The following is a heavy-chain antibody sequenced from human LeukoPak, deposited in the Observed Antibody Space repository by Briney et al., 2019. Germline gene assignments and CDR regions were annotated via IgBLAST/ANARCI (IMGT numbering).Heavy chain of an antibody. J-gene: IGHJ3*02. D-gene: IGHD1-7*01. CDR2: ISDSGNTI. CDR1: GFTFSDYY. Sequence: PGGSLRLSCAASGFTFSDYYMNWIRQAPGKGLEWVSYISDSGNTIHSADSVKGRFTISRDNAKNSLYPQMNSLRAEDTAVYYCARARDNWNYEAFDIWGQGTMVTVSS. CDR3: ARARDNWNYEAFDI. V-gene: IGHV3-11*01.